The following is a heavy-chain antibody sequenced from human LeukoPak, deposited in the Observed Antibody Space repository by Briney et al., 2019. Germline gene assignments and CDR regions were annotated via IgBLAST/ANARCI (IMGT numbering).Heavy chain of an antibody. D-gene: IGHD4-11*01. CDR2: IRNRPNGGTT. J-gene: IGHJ4*02. CDR1: GFTFGDYA. V-gene: IGHV3-49*03. CDR3: TRGDYSNYDY. Sequence: GRSLRLSCTASGFTFGDYAMSWFRQAPGKGLEWVGLIRNRPNGGTTEYAASVKGRFTISRDDSKSIAYLQMNSLKIEDTAVYYCTRGDYSNYDYWGQGTLVTVSS.